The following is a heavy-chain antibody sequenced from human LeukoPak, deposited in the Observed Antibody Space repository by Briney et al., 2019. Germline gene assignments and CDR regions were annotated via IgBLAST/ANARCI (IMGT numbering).Heavy chain of an antibody. CDR1: GFTFSDYY. V-gene: IGHV3-11*01. CDR2: ISSSGSTI. D-gene: IGHD1-1*01. Sequence: GGSLRLSCAASGFTFSDYYMSWIRQAPGKGLEWFSYISSSGSTIYYADSVKGRFTVSRDTAKSSLYLQLNSLRDEDTAVYLCARGPPWRRYFAFDMWGQGTMVTVSS. CDR3: ARGPPWRRYFAFDM. J-gene: IGHJ3*02.